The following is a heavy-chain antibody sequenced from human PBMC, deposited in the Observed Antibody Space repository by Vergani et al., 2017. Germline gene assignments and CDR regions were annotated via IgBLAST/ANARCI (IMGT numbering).Heavy chain of an antibody. J-gene: IGHJ4*02. CDR1: GGTFSSYA. Sequence: QVQLVQSGAEVKKPGASVKVSCKASGGTFSSYAISWVRQAPGQGLEWMGRIIPILGIANYAKKFQGRVTITADKSTSTAYMELSSLRAEDTAVDVGASERFLYYASSGYYLGPFDYGGQGTLVTVSS. V-gene: IGHV1-69*04. CDR3: ASERFLYYASSGYYLGPFDY. CDR2: IIPILGIA. D-gene: IGHD3-22*01.